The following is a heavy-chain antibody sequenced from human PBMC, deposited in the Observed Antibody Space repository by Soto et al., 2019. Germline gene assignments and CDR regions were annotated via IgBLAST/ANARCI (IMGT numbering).Heavy chain of an antibody. CDR2: ISSFGGGT. CDR3: AKGPCSSDSCYLDF. J-gene: IGHJ4*02. V-gene: IGHV3-64D*06. D-gene: IGHD2-15*01. Sequence: PGGSLRLSCSDSGVSFSRYTVHWVRQAPGKGLEYVSAISSFGGGTYYVDSVKGRFTITRDNSKNTLYLQMSSLRAEDTAMYYCAKGPCSSDSCYLDFWGQGTLVTVSS. CDR1: GVSFSRYT.